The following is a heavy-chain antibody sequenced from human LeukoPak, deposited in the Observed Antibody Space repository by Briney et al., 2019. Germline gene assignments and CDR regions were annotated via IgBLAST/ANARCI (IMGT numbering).Heavy chain of an antibody. CDR1: GGSISSSSYY. V-gene: IGHV4-61*05. CDR2: IYYSGST. Sequence: PSETLSLTCTVSGGSISSSSYYWSWIRQPPGKGLEWIGYIYYSGSTNYNPSLKSRVTISVDTSKNQFSLKLSSVTAADTAVYYCARHVKLLFYFDYWGQGTLVTVSS. CDR3: ARHVKLLFYFDY. J-gene: IGHJ4*02. D-gene: IGHD2-15*01.